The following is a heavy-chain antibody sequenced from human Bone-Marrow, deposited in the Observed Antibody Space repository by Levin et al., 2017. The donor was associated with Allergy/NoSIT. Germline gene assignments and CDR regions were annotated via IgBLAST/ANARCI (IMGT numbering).Heavy chain of an antibody. V-gene: IGHV4-31*03. J-gene: IGHJ4*02. D-gene: IGHD6-13*01. CDR1: GGSISSGGYY. Sequence: SQTLSLTCTVSGGSISSGGYYWNWIRQHPGKGLEWIGYIYYTGITYYSPSLKSRLTISLDTSKNQFSLRLSSVTAADTAVYYCARSVSSWSFDYWGQGTLVTVSS. CDR3: ARSVSSWSFDY. CDR2: IYYTGIT.